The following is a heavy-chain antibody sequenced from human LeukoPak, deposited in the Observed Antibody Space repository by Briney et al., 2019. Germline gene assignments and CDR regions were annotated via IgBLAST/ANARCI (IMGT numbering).Heavy chain of an antibody. D-gene: IGHD6-19*01. J-gene: IGHJ3*02. CDR1: GFTFSSHG. V-gene: IGHV3-33*01. CDR3: ARGRGSGWYDAFDI. CDR2: IWYDGSNK. Sequence: GGSLRLSCAASGFTFSSHGMHWVRQAPGKGLEWVAVIWYDGSNKFYADSVRGRFTISGDNSKNTLYVQMNSLRAEDTAVYYCARGRGSGWYDAFDIWGQGTMVTVSS.